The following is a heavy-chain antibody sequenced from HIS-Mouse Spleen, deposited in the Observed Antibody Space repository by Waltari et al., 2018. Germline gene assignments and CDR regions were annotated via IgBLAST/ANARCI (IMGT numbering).Heavy chain of an antibody. V-gene: IGHV3-30-3*01. Sequence: VQLVESGGGVVQPGRSLRLSWSAAGFTFSRYAMPWVRQAPGKGLEWVAVISYDGSNKYYADSVKGRFTISRDNSKNTLYLQMNSLRAEDTAVYYCARASVVGSGHFDYWGQGTLVTVSS. D-gene: IGHD6-19*01. CDR3: ARASVVGSGHFDY. CDR1: GFTFSRYA. J-gene: IGHJ4*02. CDR2: ISYDGSNK.